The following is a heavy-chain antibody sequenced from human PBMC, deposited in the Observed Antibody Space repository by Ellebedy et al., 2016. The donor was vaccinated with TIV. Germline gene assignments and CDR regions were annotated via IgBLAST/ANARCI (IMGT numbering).Heavy chain of an antibody. V-gene: IGHV3-30*02. Sequence: GGSLRLXCAASGFTFSSYGMHWVRQAPGKGLEWVAVIWYDGSNKYYADSVKGRFTISRDNSKNTLYLQMNSLRAEDTAVYYCAKEDDRDDYGDFFDYWGQGTLVTVSS. CDR2: IWYDGSNK. CDR3: AKEDDRDDYGDFFDY. J-gene: IGHJ4*02. CDR1: GFTFSSYG. D-gene: IGHD4-17*01.